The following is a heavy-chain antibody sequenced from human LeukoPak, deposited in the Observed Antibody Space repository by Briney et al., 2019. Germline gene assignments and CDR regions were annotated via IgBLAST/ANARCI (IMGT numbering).Heavy chain of an antibody. CDR3: ARESDSSGYYSY. V-gene: IGHV4-61*02. CDR1: GGSISSGSYY. Sequence: SQTLSLTCTVSGGSISSGSYYWSWIRQPAGKGLEWIGRIYTSGSTNYNPSLKSRVTISVDTSKNLFSLKLSSVAAADTAVYYCARESDSSGYYSYWGQGTLVTVSS. D-gene: IGHD3-22*01. J-gene: IGHJ4*02. CDR2: IYTSGST.